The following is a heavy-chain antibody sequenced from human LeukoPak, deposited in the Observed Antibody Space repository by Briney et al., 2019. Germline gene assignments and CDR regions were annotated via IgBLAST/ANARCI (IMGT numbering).Heavy chain of an antibody. CDR1: GYTLTELS. CDR3: ASALTYYYDSSGYYFGAFDI. CDR2: FDPEDGET. J-gene: IGHJ3*02. Sequence: SVKVSCKVSGYTLTELSMHWVRQAPGKGLEWMGGFDPEDGETIYAQKFQGRVTMTEDTSTDTAYMELSSLRSEDTAVYYCASALTYYYDSSGYYFGAFDIWGQGTMVTVSS. D-gene: IGHD3-22*01. V-gene: IGHV1-24*01.